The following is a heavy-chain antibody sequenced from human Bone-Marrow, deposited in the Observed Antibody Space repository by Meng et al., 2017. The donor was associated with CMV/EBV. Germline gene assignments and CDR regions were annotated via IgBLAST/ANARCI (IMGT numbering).Heavy chain of an antibody. D-gene: IGHD1-26*01. Sequence: GESLKISCAASGFTFSSYAMSWVRQAPGKGLEWVSSISGSGDSTYYADSVKGRFTISRDNSKNTLYLQMNSLRAEDTAVYYCAKVGWVGAYYFDYWGQGTLVTVSS. CDR3: AKVGWVGAYYFDY. CDR2: ISGSGDST. J-gene: IGHJ4*02. V-gene: IGHV3-23*01. CDR1: GFTFSSYA.